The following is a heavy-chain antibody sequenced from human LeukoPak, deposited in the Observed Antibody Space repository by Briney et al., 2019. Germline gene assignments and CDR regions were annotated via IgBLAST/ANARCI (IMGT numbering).Heavy chain of an antibody. D-gene: IGHD3-22*01. Sequence: SETLSLTCTVSGGSISSGSYYWSWIRQPAGKGLEWIGRIYTSGSTNYNPSLKSRVTISVDTSKNQFSLKLSSVTAADTAVYYCARGLYYYDSSGYPVDAFDIWGQGTMVTVSS. CDR3: ARGLYYYDSSGYPVDAFDI. CDR2: IYTSGST. V-gene: IGHV4-61*02. J-gene: IGHJ3*02. CDR1: GGSISSGSYY.